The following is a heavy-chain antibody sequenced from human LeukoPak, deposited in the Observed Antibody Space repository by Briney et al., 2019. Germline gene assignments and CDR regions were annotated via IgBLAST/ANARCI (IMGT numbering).Heavy chain of an antibody. CDR1: GGSISSNNW. J-gene: IGHJ4*02. Sequence: SETLSLTCAVSGGSISSNNWWGWVRQPPGKGLEWIGEIYHSGSPNYNPSLKSRVTISVDKSRNHFSLNLSSVTAADTAVYYCAKDQRWESPHYLDSWGQGTLVTVSS. CDR2: IYHSGSP. V-gene: IGHV4-4*02. CDR3: AKDQRWESPHYLDS. D-gene: IGHD1-26*01.